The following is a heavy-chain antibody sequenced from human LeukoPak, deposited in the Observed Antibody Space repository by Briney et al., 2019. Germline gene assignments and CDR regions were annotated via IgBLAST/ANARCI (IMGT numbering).Heavy chain of an antibody. CDR2: MYFSGST. CDR3: ANAASYSVDY. Sequence: SETLSLTCTVSGGSFSSSFYYWGWLRQPPGKGLEWIGSMYFSGSTHYNPSLKSRVTISVDTSKNQCSLKLTSVAASYTAVNYCANAASYSVDYWGQGTLVTVSS. V-gene: IGHV4-39*01. J-gene: IGHJ4*02. D-gene: IGHD1-26*01. CDR1: GGSFSSSFYY.